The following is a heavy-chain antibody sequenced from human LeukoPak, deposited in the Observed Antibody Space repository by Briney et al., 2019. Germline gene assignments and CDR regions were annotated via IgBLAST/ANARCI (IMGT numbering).Heavy chain of an antibody. J-gene: IGHJ3*02. D-gene: IGHD3-22*01. Sequence: KTSQTLSLTCTVSGGSISSGSYYWSWIRQPAGKGLEWIGRIYTSGSTNYNPSLKSRVTISVDTSKNQFSLKLSSVTAADTAVYYCARANYYDTSGYSRGAFDIWGQGTMVTVSS. CDR1: GGSISSGSYY. V-gene: IGHV4-61*02. CDR2: IYTSGST. CDR3: ARANYYDTSGYSRGAFDI.